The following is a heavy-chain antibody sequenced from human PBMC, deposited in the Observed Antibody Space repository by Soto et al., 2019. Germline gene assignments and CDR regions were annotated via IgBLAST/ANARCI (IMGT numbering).Heavy chain of an antibody. V-gene: IGHV1-69*04. Sequence: QVHLVQSGAEMKKPGSSVKVSCKVSGGDLTNSGISWVRQAPGQGLEWMGGIFPLLAMVDYSQKFQGRVTITADESTNTAYIDLGSLRSEDTPVYYCAKEDGAGVNSWGQATLVLVSS. CDR3: AKEDGAGVNS. J-gene: IGHJ4*02. CDR1: GGDLTNSG. CDR2: IFPLLAMV. D-gene: IGHD1-26*01.